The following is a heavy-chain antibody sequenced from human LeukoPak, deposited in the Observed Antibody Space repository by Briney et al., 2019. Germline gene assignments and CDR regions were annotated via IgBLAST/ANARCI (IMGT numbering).Heavy chain of an antibody. D-gene: IGHD6-13*01. CDR1: GGSISSGDYY. J-gene: IGHJ4*02. Sequence: PSQTLSLTCTVSGGSISSGDYYWSWIRQPPGKGLEWIGNIYYSGSTNYSPSLKSRVTISVDTSKNQISLRLSSVTAADTAVYYCARERIVAAAYIFDYWGQGTLVTVSS. CDR2: IYYSGST. CDR3: ARERIVAAAYIFDY. V-gene: IGHV4-61*08.